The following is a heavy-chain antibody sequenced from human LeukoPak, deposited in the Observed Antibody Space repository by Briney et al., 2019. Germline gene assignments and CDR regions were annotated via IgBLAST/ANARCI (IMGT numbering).Heavy chain of an antibody. D-gene: IGHD3-22*01. Sequence: SETLSLTCTVSGGSISSSSYYWGWIRQPPGTGLEWIGSIYYSGSTYYNPSLKSRVTVSVDTSKNQFSLKLSSVTAADTAVYYCARHYDSSGYDYFDYWGLGTLVTVSS. CDR2: IYYSGST. J-gene: IGHJ4*02. V-gene: IGHV4-39*01. CDR3: ARHYDSSGYDYFDY. CDR1: GGSISSSSYY.